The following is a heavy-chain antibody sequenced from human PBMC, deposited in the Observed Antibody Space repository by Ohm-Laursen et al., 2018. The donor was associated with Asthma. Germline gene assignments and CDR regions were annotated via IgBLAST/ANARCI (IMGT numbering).Heavy chain of an antibody. D-gene: IGHD3-3*01. CDR3: ARDVMEWYLPAFDF. V-gene: IGHV3-21*01. Sequence: SLRLSCAAPGYSFSLYSIHWIRQAPGKGLQWVASISTASTFIYYADSVRGRFTTSRDNAKNLVYLQMDSLRVDDTALYYCARDVMEWYLPAFDFWGQGTLVTVSS. J-gene: IGHJ4*02. CDR2: ISTASTFI. CDR1: GYSFSLYS.